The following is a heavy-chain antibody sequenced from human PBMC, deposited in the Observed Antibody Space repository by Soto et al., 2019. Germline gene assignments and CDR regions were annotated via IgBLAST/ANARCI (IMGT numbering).Heavy chain of an antibody. CDR2: ISSSSSNI. J-gene: IGHJ5*02. CDR1: GFIFSSSL. V-gene: IGHV3-48*01. CDR3: AVLGYCSSTSCIPSLDP. D-gene: IGHD2-2*01. Sequence: GGSLRLSCAASGFIFSSSLMNWVRQAPGKGLEWVSFISSSSSNIYYADSVKGRFTISRDNAKNSLYLQMNSLRAEDTAVYYCAVLGYCSSTSCIPSLDPWGQGTLVTVSS.